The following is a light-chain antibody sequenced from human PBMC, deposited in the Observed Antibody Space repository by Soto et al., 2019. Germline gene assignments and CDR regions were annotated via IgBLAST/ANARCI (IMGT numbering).Light chain of an antibody. CDR3: SSYTIASSPV. Sequence: QSVLTQPASVSGSPGQSITTSCTGTSSDVGGYYFVSWYRQYPGQAPKILIYEVTHRPSGVPDRFSGSKSGNTASLTVSGLQADDEADYYCSSYTIASSPVFGPGTKLAVL. J-gene: IGLJ1*01. CDR2: EVT. V-gene: IGLV2-14*01. CDR1: SSDVGGYYF.